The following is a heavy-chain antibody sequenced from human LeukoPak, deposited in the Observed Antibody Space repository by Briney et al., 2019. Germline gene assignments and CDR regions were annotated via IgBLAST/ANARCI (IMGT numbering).Heavy chain of an antibody. V-gene: IGHV4-38-2*01. Sequence: SQTPSLTCALSGYSITRGYYWGWIRQPPRKGLEWIGNKFHRGSTYSNPAPKSRVTISVDTSKNQFSLKLSSVTAADTAVYYCASSTRGYTYGWYYFDYWGQGTLVTVSS. CDR3: ASSTRGYTYGWYYFDY. CDR2: KFHRGST. CDR1: GYSITRGYY. D-gene: IGHD5-18*01. J-gene: IGHJ4*01.